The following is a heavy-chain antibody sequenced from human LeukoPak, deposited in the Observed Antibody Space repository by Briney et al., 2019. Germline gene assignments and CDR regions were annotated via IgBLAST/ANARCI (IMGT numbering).Heavy chain of an antibody. CDR1: GYSISSGYY. V-gene: IGHV4-38-2*02. CDR3: ARVNFDWLLLGSRYYYYMDV. CDR2: IYESGST. Sequence: SKTLSLTCTVSGYSISSGYYWGWIRQPPGKGLEWIGSIYESGSTYYNPSLKSRVTISVDTSKNQFSLKLSSVTAADTAVYYCARVNFDWLLLGSRYYYYMDVWGKGTTVTVSS. D-gene: IGHD3-9*01. J-gene: IGHJ6*03.